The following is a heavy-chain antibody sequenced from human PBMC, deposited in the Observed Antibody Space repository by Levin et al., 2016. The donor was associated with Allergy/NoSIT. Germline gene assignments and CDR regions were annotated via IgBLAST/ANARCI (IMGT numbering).Heavy chain of an antibody. Sequence: ESLKISCAASGFTFSNYWMHWVRQAPGKGLVWVSRIKGDGTDTVYADSVRGRFTISRDNAKNTLYLQMNSLRAEDTAVYHCVRDNDGYAFDIWGQGTMVTVSS. D-gene: IGHD1-1*01. CDR1: GFTFSNYW. CDR3: VRDNDGYAFDI. J-gene: IGHJ3*02. V-gene: IGHV3-74*01. CDR2: IKGDGTDT.